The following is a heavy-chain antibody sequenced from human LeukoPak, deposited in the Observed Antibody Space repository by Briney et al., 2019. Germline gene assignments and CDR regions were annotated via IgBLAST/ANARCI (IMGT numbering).Heavy chain of an antibody. CDR1: GGSISSTSYY. V-gene: IGHV4-39*01. J-gene: IGHJ4*02. Sequence: SETLSLTCTVSGGSISSTSYYWGWIRQPPGMGLEWIGNIYYSGSTYYNPSLKSRVTISVDTSKNQFSLKLTSVTAADTAVYYCAMYSNSFDYWGQGTLVTVSS. D-gene: IGHD2-21*01. CDR2: IYYSGST. CDR3: AMYSNSFDY.